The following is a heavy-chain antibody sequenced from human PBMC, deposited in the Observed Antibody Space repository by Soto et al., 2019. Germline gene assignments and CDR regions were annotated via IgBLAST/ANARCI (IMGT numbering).Heavy chain of an antibody. CDR3: ARDSYYDILTGYSDYYFGMDV. Sequence: ASVKVSCKASGGTFSSYAISWVRQAPGQGLEWMGGIIPIFGTANYAQKFQGRVTITADESTSTAYMELSSLRSEATAVYYCARDSYYDILTGYSDYYFGMDVWGQGTTVTVSS. V-gene: IGHV1-69*13. CDR2: IIPIFGTA. CDR1: GGTFSSYA. J-gene: IGHJ6*02. D-gene: IGHD3-9*01.